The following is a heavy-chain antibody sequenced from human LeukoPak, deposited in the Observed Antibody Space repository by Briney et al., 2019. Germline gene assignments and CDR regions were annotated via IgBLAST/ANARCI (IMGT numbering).Heavy chain of an antibody. CDR2: INSDGSST. V-gene: IGHV3-74*03. D-gene: IGHD3-22*01. J-gene: IGHJ4*02. CDR1: GFTFSSYW. CDR3: ARQYSYDSSGYYPWDY. Sequence: PGGSLRLSCAASGFTFSSYWMHWVRQAPGKGLVWVSRINSDGSSTTYADSVKGRLTISRDNAKNTLYLQMNSLRAEDTAMYYCARQYSYDSSGYYPWDYWGQGTLVTVSS.